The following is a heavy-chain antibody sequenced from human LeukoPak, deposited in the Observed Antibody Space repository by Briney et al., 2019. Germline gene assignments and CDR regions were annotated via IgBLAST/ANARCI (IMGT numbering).Heavy chain of an antibody. D-gene: IGHD3-22*01. Sequence: ASVKVSCKASGYTFTSYYMHWVRQAPGQGLEWMGIINPSGGSTSYAQKFQGRVTMTRDMSTSTVYMELSSLRSEDTAVYYCARSDPYYYDSSGYFGDYWGQGTLVTVSS. V-gene: IGHV1-46*01. CDR2: INPSGGST. CDR3: ARSDPYYYDSSGYFGDY. CDR1: GYTFTSYY. J-gene: IGHJ4*02.